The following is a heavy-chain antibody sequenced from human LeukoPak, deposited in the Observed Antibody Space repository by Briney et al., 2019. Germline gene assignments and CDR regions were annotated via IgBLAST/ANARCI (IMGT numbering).Heavy chain of an antibody. CDR2: ISSSSNYI. D-gene: IGHD3-3*01. J-gene: IGHJ4*02. CDR1: GFTFSSNS. CDR3: ARDRAISPYYFDY. V-gene: IGHV3-21*01. Sequence: GGSLRLSCAASGFTFSSNSMNWVRQAPGKGLEWVSSISSSSNYIYYADSVKGRFTISRDNAKNSLYLQMNGLRAEDTAVYYCARDRAISPYYFDYWGQGTLVTVSS.